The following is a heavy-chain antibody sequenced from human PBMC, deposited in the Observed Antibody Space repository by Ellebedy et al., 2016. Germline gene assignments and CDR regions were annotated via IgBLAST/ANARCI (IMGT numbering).Heavy chain of an antibody. J-gene: IGHJ5*02. V-gene: IGHV1-3*01. Sequence: KFQGRVTITRDTSASTAYMELRSLRSDDTAVYYCARDHPYLSQNWFDPWGQGTLVTVSS. CDR3: ARDHPYLSQNWFDP.